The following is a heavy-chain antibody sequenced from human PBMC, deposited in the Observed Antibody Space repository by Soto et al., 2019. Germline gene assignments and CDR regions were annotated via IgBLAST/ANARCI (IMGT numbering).Heavy chain of an antibody. Sequence: QITLKESGPTLVNPTQTLTLTCTFSGFSLSTSGVGVGWIRQPPGKALEWLALIYWDDDKRYSPSLTSRLTITKDNSKNQVVLTMTNMDPVDTATYYCAHVLVVVASYGMDVWGQGTTVTVSS. CDR2: IYWDDDK. CDR1: GFSLSTSGVG. D-gene: IGHD2-15*01. CDR3: AHVLVVVASYGMDV. J-gene: IGHJ6*02. V-gene: IGHV2-5*02.